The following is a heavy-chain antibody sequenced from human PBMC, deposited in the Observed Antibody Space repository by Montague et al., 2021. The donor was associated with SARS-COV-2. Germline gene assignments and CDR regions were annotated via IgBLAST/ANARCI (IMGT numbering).Heavy chain of an antibody. D-gene: IGHD6-13*01. V-gene: IGHV2-70*11. J-gene: IGHJ3*02. CDR2: IDWDDDK. CDR3: ARMRIAAAGSPFDI. Sequence: PALVKPTQTLTLTCTFSGFSLSTSGMCVSWIRQPPGKALEWLARIDWDDDKYYSTSLKTRLTISKDISKNQVFLTMTNMDPVDTATYNCARMRIAAAGSPFDIWGQGTMVTVSS. CDR1: GFSLSTSGMC.